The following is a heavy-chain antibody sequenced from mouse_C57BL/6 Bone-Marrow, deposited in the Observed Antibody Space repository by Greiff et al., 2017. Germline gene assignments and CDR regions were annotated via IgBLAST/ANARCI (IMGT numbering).Heavy chain of an antibody. V-gene: IGHV5-9-1*02. CDR1: GFTFSSYA. Sequence: EVQLVESGEGLVKPGGSLKLSCAASGFTFSSYAMSWVRQTPEKRLEWVAYISSGGDYIYYADTVKGRFTISRDNARNTLYLQMSSLKSEDTAMYYCTRDYSNYEREMDDWGQGTSVTVSS. D-gene: IGHD2-5*01. CDR2: ISSGGDYI. J-gene: IGHJ4*01. CDR3: TRDYSNYEREMDD.